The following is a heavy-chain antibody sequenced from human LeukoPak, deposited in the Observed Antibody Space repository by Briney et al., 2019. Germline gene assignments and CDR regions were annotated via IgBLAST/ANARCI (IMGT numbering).Heavy chain of an antibody. D-gene: IGHD2-2*01. CDR2: IKNKTNGGTI. V-gene: IGHV3-15*01. Sequence: PGRSLRLSCAASGFIFSSASMTCVRQAPGKGLGWGGHIKNKTNGGTIDYAAPVKGRFIISRDDSKNTPYLQMNSLRTEDTAVYYCARGLCSSTSCYQGPFDYWGQGMLVTVSS. J-gene: IGHJ4*02. CDR3: ARGLCSSTSCYQGPFDY. CDR1: GFIFSSAS.